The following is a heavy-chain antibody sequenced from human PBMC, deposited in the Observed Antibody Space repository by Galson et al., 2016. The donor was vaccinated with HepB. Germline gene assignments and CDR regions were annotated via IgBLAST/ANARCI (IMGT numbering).Heavy chain of an antibody. J-gene: IGHJ4*02. CDR3: ARGVYYEVLTGFEC. V-gene: IGHV4-31*03. CDR1: GGSISSDSYY. Sequence: TLSLTCTVSGGSISSDSYYWNWLRQRPEKGLEWIGYISNTGSTYYNPSLRRRLSMSVNPSKNLFSLDLKSVTAADTAVYYCARGVYYEVLTGFECWGQGTLVTVSS. CDR2: ISNTGST. D-gene: IGHD3-9*01.